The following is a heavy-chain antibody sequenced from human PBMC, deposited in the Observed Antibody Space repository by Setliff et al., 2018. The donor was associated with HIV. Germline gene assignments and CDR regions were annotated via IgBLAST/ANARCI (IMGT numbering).Heavy chain of an antibody. CDR2: ISPGGIA. D-gene: IGHD3-10*01. V-gene: IGHV4-34*01. J-gene: IGHJ6*01. CDR1: GGSFSDYF. Sequence: SETLSLTCAVYGGSFSDYFWTWIRLSPGKGLEWIGEISPGGIANYNPSLNSRVTISIGAAMNHFSLNLRSVTAADTAVYYCVLRGSLVYSLDFWGQGTTVTISS. CDR3: VLRGSLVYSLDF.